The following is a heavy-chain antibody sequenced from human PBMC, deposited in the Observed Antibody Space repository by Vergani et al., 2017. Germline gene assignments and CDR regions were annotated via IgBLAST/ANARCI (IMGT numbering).Heavy chain of an antibody. J-gene: IGHJ5*02. CDR3: ARDARGSMEPKGFDP. Sequence: QVQLQESGPGLVKPSQTLSLTCTVSGGSISSGGYYWSWIRQHPGKGLEWIGYIYYSGSTYYNPSLKSRVTISVDTSKNQFSLKLSSVTAADTAVYYCARDARGSMEPKGFDPWGQGTLVTVSS. V-gene: IGHV4-31*03. CDR2: IYYSGST. D-gene: IGHD2-15*01. CDR1: GGSISSGGYY.